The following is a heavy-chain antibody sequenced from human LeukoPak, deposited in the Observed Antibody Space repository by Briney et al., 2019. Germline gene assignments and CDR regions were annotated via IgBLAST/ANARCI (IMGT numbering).Heavy chain of an antibody. Sequence: SETLSLTCTVSGGSISSYYWSWIRQPPGKGLEWIGYIYYSGSTNYNPSLKSRVTISVDTSKNQFSLKLSSVTAADTAVYYCASEIVGATYGIDYWGQGTLVTVSS. CDR2: IYYSGST. V-gene: IGHV4-59*12. CDR3: ASEIVGATYGIDY. CDR1: GGSISSYY. J-gene: IGHJ4*02. D-gene: IGHD1-26*01.